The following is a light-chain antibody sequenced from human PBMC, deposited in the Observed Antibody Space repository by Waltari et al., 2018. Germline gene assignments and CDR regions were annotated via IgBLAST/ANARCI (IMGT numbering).Light chain of an antibody. CDR1: SNNVGAPG. CDR2: RRN. Sequence: QAGLTQPPSVSQGLRQTATITCTGNSNNVGAPGVAWLQQKQGHPPEPVPDRRNNRPPGISERFSASTSGNTASLSITGLQTEDEADYYCSAWDASLDGWVFGGGTRLTAL. V-gene: IGLV10-54*04. J-gene: IGLJ3*02. CDR3: SAWDASLDGWV.